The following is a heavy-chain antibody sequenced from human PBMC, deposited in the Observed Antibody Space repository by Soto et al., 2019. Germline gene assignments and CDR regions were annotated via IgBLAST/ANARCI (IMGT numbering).Heavy chain of an antibody. J-gene: IGHJ4*02. V-gene: IGHV4-31*02. Sequence: WTVSDGNIVTGDDCRTSKRLNPRSGLEWIGYHHNVGSIYYAPSLQSRVTISVDTSKNQFSLMLSYVTAADTAVYYCASPKEPTGNQMDYWGQGTLVTVSS. D-gene: IGHD1-26*01. CDR3: ASPKEPTGNQMDY. CDR2: HHNVGSI. CDR1: DGNIVTGDDC.